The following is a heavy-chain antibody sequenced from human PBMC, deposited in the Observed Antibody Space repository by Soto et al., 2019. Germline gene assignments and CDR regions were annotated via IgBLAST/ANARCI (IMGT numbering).Heavy chain of an antibody. J-gene: IGHJ4*02. CDR3: ARELPYNWNDSPFDY. CDR2: VYSSGSA. V-gene: IGHV4-59*13. D-gene: IGHD1-20*01. Sequence: PSETLSLTCTVSGGSMNTYYWSWIRQPPRKGLQWIGYVYSSGSAKYNPSLKSRVTMSVDTSKNQFSLQLSSVTAADTAVYYCARELPYNWNDSPFDYWGQGNLVTVS. CDR1: GGSMNTYY.